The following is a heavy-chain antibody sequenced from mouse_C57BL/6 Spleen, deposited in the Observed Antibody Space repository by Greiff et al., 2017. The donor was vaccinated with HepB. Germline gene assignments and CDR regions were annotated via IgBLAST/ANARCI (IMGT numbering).Heavy chain of an antibody. CDR3: ANQYYSNWDYYAMDY. CDR2: IFPGSGST. V-gene: IGHV1-75*01. D-gene: IGHD2-5*01. Sequence: VQLQQSGPELVKPGASVKISCKASGYTFTDYYINWVKQRPGQGLEWIGWIFPGSGSTYYNEKFKGKATLTVDKSSSTAYMLLSSLTSEDSAVYFCANQYYSNWDYYAMDYWGQGTSVTVSS. J-gene: IGHJ4*01. CDR1: GYTFTDYY.